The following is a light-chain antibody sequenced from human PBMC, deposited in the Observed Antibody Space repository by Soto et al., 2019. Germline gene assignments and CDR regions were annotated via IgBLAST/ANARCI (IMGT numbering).Light chain of an antibody. CDR3: QAWDGSTAV. Sequence: SYELTQPPLVSVSPGQTASITCSGDYLGTKYISWYQQKPGQSPVLVIYQDTKRPSGIPERFSGSTSGNTATLTISGTESMDESDYYCQAWDGSTAVFGAGTKVTVL. V-gene: IGLV3-1*01. CDR1: YLGTKY. CDR2: QDT. J-gene: IGLJ1*01.